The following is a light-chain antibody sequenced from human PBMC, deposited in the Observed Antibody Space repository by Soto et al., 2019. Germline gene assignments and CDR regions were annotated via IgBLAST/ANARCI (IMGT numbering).Light chain of an antibody. V-gene: IGLV1-51*01. Sequence: QSALTQPPSVSAAPGQRVTISCSGGRFNIGNNYVSWYQQLPGTAPKLLIYDNDKRPSGILDRFSGSKSGTSATLGITGLQTGDEADYYCGTWDSSLSCWVFGGGTKLTVL. CDR2: DND. J-gene: IGLJ3*02. CDR1: RFNIGNNY. CDR3: GTWDSSLSCWV.